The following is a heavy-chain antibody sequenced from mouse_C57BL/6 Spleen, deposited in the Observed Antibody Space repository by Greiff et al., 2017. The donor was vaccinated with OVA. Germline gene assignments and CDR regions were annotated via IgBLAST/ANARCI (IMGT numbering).Heavy chain of an antibody. CDR1: GYTFTDYY. CDR2: INPNNGGT. Sequence: VQLQQSGPELVKPGASVKISCKASGYTFTDYYMNWVKQSHGKSLEWIGDINPNNGGTSYNQKFKGKATLTVDKSSSTAYMELRSLTSEDSAVYYCARSLPDVWGTGTTVTVSS. CDR3: ARSLPDV. V-gene: IGHV1-26*01. J-gene: IGHJ1*03. D-gene: IGHD1-1*01.